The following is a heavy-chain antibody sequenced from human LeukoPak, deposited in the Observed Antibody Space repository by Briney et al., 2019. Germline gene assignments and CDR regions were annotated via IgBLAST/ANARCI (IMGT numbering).Heavy chain of an antibody. CDR2: INWNGGST. CDR1: GFTFDDYG. J-gene: IGHJ5*02. D-gene: IGHD5-24*01. CDR3: ARDLEEMRFDP. Sequence: GGSLRLSCAASGFTFDDYGMSWVRQAPGKGLEWVSGINWNGGSTGYADSVEGRFTISRDNAKNSLYLQMNSLRAEDTALYHCARDLEEMRFDPWGQGTLVTVSS. V-gene: IGHV3-20*01.